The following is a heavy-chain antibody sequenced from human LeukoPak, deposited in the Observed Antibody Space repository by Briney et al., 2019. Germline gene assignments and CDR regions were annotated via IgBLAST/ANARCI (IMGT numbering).Heavy chain of an antibody. CDR2: ISGSGGST. Sequence: GGSLRVSCAASGFTFSSYAMSWVRQAPGKGLEWGSAISGSGGSTYYADSVKGRFTISRDNSKNTLYLQMNSLRAEDTAVYYCAKVLEWLAPDYYYGMDVWGQGTTVTVSS. V-gene: IGHV3-23*01. CDR3: AKVLEWLAPDYYYGMDV. J-gene: IGHJ6*02. CDR1: GFTFSSYA. D-gene: IGHD6-19*01.